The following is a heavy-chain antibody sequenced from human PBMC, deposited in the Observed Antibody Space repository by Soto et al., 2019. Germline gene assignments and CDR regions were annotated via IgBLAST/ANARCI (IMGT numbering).Heavy chain of an antibody. CDR2: ISNDDNSA. Sequence: EVHLVESGGGLVRXXGSLRLSXXXXXFRFSAYWIHWVRQVPGKGLAWVSHISNDDNSATYADSVKGRFTISRDDAKNTVYLQMNSLRADDTAVYYCVRDSARAFDYWGRGTQVTVSS. CDR3: VRDSARAFDY. D-gene: IGHD3-10*01. J-gene: IGHJ4*01. V-gene: IGHV3-74*01. CDR1: XFRFSAYW.